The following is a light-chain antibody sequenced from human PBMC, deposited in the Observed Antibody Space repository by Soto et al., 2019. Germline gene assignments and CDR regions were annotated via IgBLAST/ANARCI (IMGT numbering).Light chain of an antibody. J-gene: IGKJ4*01. CDR2: KAS. CDR1: QSIDNW. V-gene: IGKV1-5*03. CDR3: QRSNSYST. Sequence: DIQMTQSPSTLSASVGDRVTITCRASQSIDNWLAWYQQKPGKAPKLLIYKASTLQSGVPSRFSGSGSGTEFTLTISSLQPDDCATYYCQRSNSYSTFGGGTKVEIK.